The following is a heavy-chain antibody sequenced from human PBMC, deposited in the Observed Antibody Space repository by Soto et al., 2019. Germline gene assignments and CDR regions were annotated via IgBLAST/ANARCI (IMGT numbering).Heavy chain of an antibody. CDR2: ISSSSSYT. J-gene: IGHJ5*02. CDR1: GFTFSDYY. V-gene: IGHV3-11*06. Sequence: PRLSCAASGFTFSDYYMSWIRQAPGKGLEWVSYISSSSSYTNYADSVKGRFTISRDNAKNSLYLQMNSLRAEDTAVYYCARVDGYSSSLGKNWFDPWGQGTLVTVSS. CDR3: ARVDGYSSSLGKNWFDP. D-gene: IGHD6-6*01.